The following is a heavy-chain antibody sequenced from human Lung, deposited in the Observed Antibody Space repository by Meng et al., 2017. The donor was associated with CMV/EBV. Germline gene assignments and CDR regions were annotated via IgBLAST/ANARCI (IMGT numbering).Heavy chain of an antibody. CDR2: IWTNGINK. D-gene: IGHD6-6*01. J-gene: IGHJ4*02. CDR1: GFAFKDYG. Sequence: SXAASGFAFKDYGVHWVRQAPGKGPEWVAVIWTNGINKYYKDSVKGRFTISRDNPKYTLFLQMNSLTAEDTAVYYCTASIIAAGTVDLWGQGTLVXVSS. V-gene: IGHV3-33*01. CDR3: TASIIAAGTVDL.